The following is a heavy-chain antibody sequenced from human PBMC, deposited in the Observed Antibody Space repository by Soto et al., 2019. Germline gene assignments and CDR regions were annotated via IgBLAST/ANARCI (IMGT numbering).Heavy chain of an antibody. D-gene: IGHD3-9*01. V-gene: IGHV4-39*01. CDR1: GGSISSSSYY. CDR3: ARPDTKYYDILTGYHANWFDP. J-gene: IGHJ5*02. CDR2: IYYSGST. Sequence: TLSLTCTVSGGSISSSSYYWGWIRQPPGKGLEWIGSIYYSGSTYYNPSLKSRVTISVDTSKNQFSLKLSSVTAADTAVYYCARPDTKYYDILTGYHANWFDPWGQGTLVTVSS.